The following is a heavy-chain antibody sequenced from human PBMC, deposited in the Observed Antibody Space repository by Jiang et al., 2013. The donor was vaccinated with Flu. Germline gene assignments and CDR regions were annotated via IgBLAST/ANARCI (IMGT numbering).Heavy chain of an antibody. CDR2: IIPILGIA. CDR1: GGTFSSYG. CDR3: ARANRQAPDDSSDLGRAFDI. V-gene: IGHV1-69*04. D-gene: IGHD3-22*01. Sequence: GAEVKKPGSSVKVSCKASGGTFSSYGIGWVRQAPGQGLEWMGRIIPILGIANYAQKFQGRVTITADKSTSTAYMELSSLRSEDTAVYYCARANRQAPDDSSDLGRAFDIWGQGTMVTVSS. J-gene: IGHJ3*02.